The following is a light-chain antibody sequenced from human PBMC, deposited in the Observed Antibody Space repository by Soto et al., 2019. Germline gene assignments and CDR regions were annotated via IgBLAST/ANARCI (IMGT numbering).Light chain of an antibody. V-gene: IGLV2-11*01. Sequence: QSVLTQPRSVSGSPGQSVTISCTGTSSDVGAHNYVSWYQQHPGRAPKLMIFDVIKRPSGVPDRFSGSKSGNTASLIISGLQAEDEADYYCCSYAGNYISVFGTGTKLTVL. CDR3: CSYAGNYISV. J-gene: IGLJ1*01. CDR1: SSDVGAHNY. CDR2: DVI.